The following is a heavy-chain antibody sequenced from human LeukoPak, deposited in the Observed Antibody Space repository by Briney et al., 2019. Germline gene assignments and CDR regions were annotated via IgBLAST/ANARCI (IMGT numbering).Heavy chain of an antibody. V-gene: IGHV4-4*07. CDR3: ARDYKYGGSGSYYPYGMDV. D-gene: IGHD3-10*01. J-gene: IGHJ6*02. Sequence: PSETLSLTCTVSGGSISSNYWSWIRQPAGKGLEWIGRIYTSGSTNYNPSLKSRVTMSVDTSKNQFSLKLSSVTAADTAVYYCARDYKYGGSGSYYPYGMDVWGQGTTVTVSS. CDR1: GGSISSNY. CDR2: IYTSGST.